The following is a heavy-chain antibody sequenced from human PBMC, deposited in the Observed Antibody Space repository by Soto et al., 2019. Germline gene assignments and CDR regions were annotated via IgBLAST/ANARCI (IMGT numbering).Heavy chain of an antibody. Sequence: ASVKVSCKASGYTFTSYDINWVRQATGQGLEWMGWMNPNSGNTGYAQKFQGRVTVTRNTSISTAYMELSSLRSEDTAVYYCARGSPYCTNGVCYSYWGQGTLVTVSS. CDR1: GYTFTSYD. CDR3: ARGSPYCTNGVCYSY. D-gene: IGHD2-8*01. V-gene: IGHV1-8*01. CDR2: MNPNSGNT. J-gene: IGHJ4*02.